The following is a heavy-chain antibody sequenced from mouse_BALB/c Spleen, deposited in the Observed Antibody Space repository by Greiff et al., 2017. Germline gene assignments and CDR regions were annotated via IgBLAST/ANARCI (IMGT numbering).Heavy chain of an antibody. CDR2: ISYSGST. CDR1: GYSITSDYA. CDR3: ARRGYDADEYYCDY. V-gene: IGHV3-2*02. D-gene: IGHD2-14*01. J-gene: IGHJ2*01. Sequence: EVMLVESGPGLVKPSQSLSLTCTVTGYSITSDYAWNWIRQFPGNKLEWMGYISYSGSTSYNPSLKSRISITRDTSKNQFFLQLNSVTTEDTATYYCARRGYDADEYYCDYWGQGTTLTVSS.